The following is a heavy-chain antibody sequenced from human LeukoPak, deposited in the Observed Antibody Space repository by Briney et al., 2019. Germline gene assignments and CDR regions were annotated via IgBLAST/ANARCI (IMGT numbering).Heavy chain of an antibody. V-gene: IGHV1-2*04. CDR3: ARDLLGNTFDY. CDR2: INPNSGGT. J-gene: IGHJ4*02. D-gene: IGHD7-27*01. CDR1: GYTFTSYA. Sequence: ASVKVSCKASGYTFTSYAMNWVRQAPGQGLEWMGWINPNSGGTNYAQKFQGWVTMTKDTSISTAYMELSRLRSDDTAVYYCARDLLGNTFDYWGQGTLVTVSS.